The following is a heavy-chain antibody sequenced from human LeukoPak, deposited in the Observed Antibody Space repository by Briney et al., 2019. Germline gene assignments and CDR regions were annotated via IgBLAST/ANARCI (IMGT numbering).Heavy chain of an antibody. CDR1: GFTFSSYA. CDR2: ISSNGGST. D-gene: IGHD3-22*01. J-gene: IGHJ4*02. Sequence: GGSLRLSCAASGFTFSSYAMHWVRQAPGKGLEYVSAISSNGGSTYYANSVKGRFTISRDNSKNTLYLQMGSLRAEDMAVYYCARDLTYYDSSGYYLDYWGQGTLVTVSS. V-gene: IGHV3-64*01. CDR3: ARDLTYYDSSGYYLDY.